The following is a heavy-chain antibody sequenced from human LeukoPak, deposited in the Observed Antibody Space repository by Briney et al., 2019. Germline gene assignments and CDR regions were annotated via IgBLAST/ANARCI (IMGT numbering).Heavy chain of an antibody. J-gene: IGHJ3*02. Sequence: SETLSLTCTVSGGSISSGSYYWSWIRQPAGKGLEWIGRIYTSGSTNYNPSLKSRVTISVDTSKNQFSLKLSSVTAADTAVFYCARRRRSESYYYDSSRYLGAGFDIWGQGTMVTVSS. CDR1: GGSISSGSYY. CDR3: ARRRRSESYYYDSSRYLGAGFDI. V-gene: IGHV4-61*02. CDR2: IYTSGST. D-gene: IGHD3-22*01.